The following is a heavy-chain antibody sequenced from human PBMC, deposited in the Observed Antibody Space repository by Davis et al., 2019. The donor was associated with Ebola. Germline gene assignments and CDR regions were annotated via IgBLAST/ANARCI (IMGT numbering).Heavy chain of an antibody. CDR1: GFTFSSYA. CDR3: ARESPIHIFGVVIIDYYYYGMDV. V-gene: IGHV3-30-3*01. Sequence: GESLKISCAASGFTFSSYAMSWVRQAPGKGLEWVAVISYDGSNKYYADSVKGRFTISRDNSKNTLSLQMNSLRAEDTAVYYCARESPIHIFGVVIIDYYYYGMDVWGQGTTVTVSS. D-gene: IGHD3-3*01. CDR2: ISYDGSNK. J-gene: IGHJ6*02.